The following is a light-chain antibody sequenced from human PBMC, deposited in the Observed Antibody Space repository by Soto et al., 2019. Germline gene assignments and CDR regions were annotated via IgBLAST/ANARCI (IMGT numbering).Light chain of an antibody. J-gene: IGKJ5*01. CDR1: QSVSSSY. V-gene: IGKV3-20*01. Sequence: EIVLTQSPGTLSLSPGERATLSCRASQSVSSSYLAWYQQKPGQAPRLLINGASSRATGIPDRFSGSGSGTDFTLTMSRLEPEDFAVYYCQQYGTSPPSTFGQGTRLEIK. CDR2: GAS. CDR3: QQYGTSPPST.